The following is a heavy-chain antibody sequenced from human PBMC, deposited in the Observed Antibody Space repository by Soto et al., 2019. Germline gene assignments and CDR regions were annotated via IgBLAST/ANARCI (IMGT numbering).Heavy chain of an antibody. J-gene: IGHJ4*02. CDR3: TTSPNDFWSGYPLDY. CDR2: IKQDGSEK. CDR1: GFTFSSYW. V-gene: IGHV3-7*03. Sequence: SCAASGFTFSSYWMSWVRQAPGKGLEWVANIKQDGSEKYYVDSVKGRFTISRDDSKNTLYLQMNSLKTEDTAVYYCTTSPNDFWSGYPLDYWGQGTLVTVSS. D-gene: IGHD3-3*01.